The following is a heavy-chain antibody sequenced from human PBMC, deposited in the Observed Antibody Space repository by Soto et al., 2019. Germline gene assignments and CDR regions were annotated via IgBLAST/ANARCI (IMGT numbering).Heavy chain of an antibody. CDR1: GGTFSSYA. D-gene: IGHD1-26*01. V-gene: IGHV1-69*13. J-gene: IGHJ6*02. CDR3: ARGAVGATYYYYYGMDV. Sequence: SVKVSCKASGGTFSSYAISWVRQAPGQGLEWMGGIIPIFGTANYAQKFQGRVTITADESTSTAYMELSSLRSEDTAVYYCARGAVGATYYYYYGMDVWGQGTTVTVSS. CDR2: IIPIFGTA.